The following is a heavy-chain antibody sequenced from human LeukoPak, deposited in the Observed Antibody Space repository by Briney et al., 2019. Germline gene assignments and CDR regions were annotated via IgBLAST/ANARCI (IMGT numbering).Heavy chain of an antibody. Sequence: PGGSLRLSCAASGFTFSSYAMHWVRQAPGKGLEWVAVISYDGSNKYYADSVKGRFTISRDNSKNTLYLQMNSLRAEDTAVYYCARDLTYYDILTGLFYWGQGTLSPSPQ. CDR3: ARDLTYYDILTGLFY. D-gene: IGHD3-9*01. CDR2: ISYDGSNK. CDR1: GFTFSSYA. J-gene: IGHJ4*02. V-gene: IGHV3-30*04.